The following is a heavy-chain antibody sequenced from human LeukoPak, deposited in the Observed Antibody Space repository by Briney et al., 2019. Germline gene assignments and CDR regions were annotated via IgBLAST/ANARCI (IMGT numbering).Heavy chain of an antibody. J-gene: IGHJ4*02. V-gene: IGHV3-30*02. Sequence: PGGSLRLSCAASGFIFSSYGMHWVRQPPGKGLEWVAFIRSDGSDTYSAASVKGRFTISRDNSKNMLWLQMNSLRAEDTAVYYCAKHDSSSDFWGQGTLVTVSS. D-gene: IGHD3-22*01. CDR3: AKHDSSSDF. CDR2: IRSDGSDT. CDR1: GFIFSSYG.